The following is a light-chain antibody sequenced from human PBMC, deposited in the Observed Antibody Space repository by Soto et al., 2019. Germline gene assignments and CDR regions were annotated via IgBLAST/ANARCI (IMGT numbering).Light chain of an antibody. J-gene: IGKJ1*01. CDR3: QHYNSFSWT. CDR2: DAS. Sequence: DIQMTQSPSTLSASVGDRVTITCRASQSITIWLAWYQQKPGKAPKLLIFDASNLESGVPSRFSGSGSGTEFTLTISSLQPDDFATYYCQHYNSFSWTFGQGIKVEIK. V-gene: IGKV1-5*01. CDR1: QSITIW.